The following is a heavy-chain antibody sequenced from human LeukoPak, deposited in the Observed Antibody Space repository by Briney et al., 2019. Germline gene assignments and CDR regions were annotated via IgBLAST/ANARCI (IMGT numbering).Heavy chain of an antibody. D-gene: IGHD2-15*01. Sequence: GGSLRLSCAASGFTLSSYAMSWVRQAPGKGLEWVSAISGSGGSTYYADSVKGRFTISRDNSKNTLYLQMNSLRAEDTAVYYCAKVPQGGSSTLDYWGQGTLVTVSS. CDR1: GFTLSSYA. CDR2: ISGSGGST. V-gene: IGHV3-23*01. CDR3: AKVPQGGSSTLDY. J-gene: IGHJ4*02.